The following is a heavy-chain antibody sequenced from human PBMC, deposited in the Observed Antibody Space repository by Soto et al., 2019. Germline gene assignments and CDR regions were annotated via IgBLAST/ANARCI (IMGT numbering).Heavy chain of an antibody. V-gene: IGHV2-70*11. CDR1: GFSLSTSEMC. D-gene: IGHD6-19*01. CDR2: IDWDDDE. CDR3: ARMVSSAWYHDY. J-gene: IGHJ4*02. Sequence: SGPTLVNPTQTLTLTCTFSGFSLSTSEMCVSWIRQPPGKALEWLVRIDWDDDEYYSTSLKTRLTISKDTSRDQVVLTLTNMDPVDTATYYCARMVSSAWYHDYWGQGTLVT.